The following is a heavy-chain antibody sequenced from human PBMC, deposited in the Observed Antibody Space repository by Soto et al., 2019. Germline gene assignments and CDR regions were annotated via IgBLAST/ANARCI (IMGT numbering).Heavy chain of an antibody. D-gene: IGHD1-1*01. CDR3: AKDGGHGARTHICGMDV. CDR2: ISGNSGGT. J-gene: IGHJ6*02. V-gene: IGHV1-18*01. CDR1: GYPFTKFG. Sequence: QPQLVQSGVELKKPGASVRVSCKASGYPFTKFGINWVRQAPGQGLEWMGWISGNSGGTKYGPKFRDRLTILTDTSSKTAYMELRSLKSDDTAVYYCAKDGGHGARTHICGMDVWGQGTTVTVSS.